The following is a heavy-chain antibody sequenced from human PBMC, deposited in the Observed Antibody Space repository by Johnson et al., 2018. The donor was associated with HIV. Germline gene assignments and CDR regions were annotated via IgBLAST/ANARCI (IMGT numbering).Heavy chain of an antibody. D-gene: IGHD2-8*02. CDR2: INWNGGST. Sequence: VQLVESGGGVVRPGGSLRLSCAASGFTFDDYGMSWVRQAPGKGLEWVSGINWNGGSTGYADSVKGRFTIPRDNAKNSLYLQMNSLRAEDTALYYGARGGYCTGGVCLGDAFDIWGQGTMVTVSS. CDR1: GFTFDDYG. J-gene: IGHJ3*02. CDR3: ARGGYCTGGVCLGDAFDI. V-gene: IGHV3-20*04.